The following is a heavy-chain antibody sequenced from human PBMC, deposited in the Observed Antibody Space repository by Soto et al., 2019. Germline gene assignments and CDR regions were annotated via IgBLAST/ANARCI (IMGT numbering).Heavy chain of an antibody. CDR3: TTGVNSRGMDV. V-gene: IGHV3-15*01. J-gene: IGHJ6*02. CDR1: GFTFSNAW. CDR2: IKTKTDGGTT. D-gene: IGHD3-3*01. Sequence: EVQLVESGGGLVKPGGSLRLSCAASGFTFSNAWMSWVRQAPGKGLEWVGRIKTKTDGGTTDYAAPVKGRFTISRDDSKNTLYLQMNSLKTEDTAVYYCTTGVNSRGMDVWGQGTTVTVSS.